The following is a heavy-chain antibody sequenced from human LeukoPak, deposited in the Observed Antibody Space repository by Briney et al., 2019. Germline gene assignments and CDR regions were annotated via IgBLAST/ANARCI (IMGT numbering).Heavy chain of an antibody. CDR3: TRGGRNTSYYWYY. CDR2: ISYDGSNK. D-gene: IGHD1-26*01. V-gene: IGHV3-30*04. Sequence: GGSLRLSCAASGFTFSSYAMHWVRQAPGKGLEWVAVISYDGSNKYYADSVKGRFTISRDNAKNSVYLQMNSLRDEDTAVYYCTRGGRNTSYYWYYWGQGTLVTVSS. CDR1: GFTFSSYA. J-gene: IGHJ4*02.